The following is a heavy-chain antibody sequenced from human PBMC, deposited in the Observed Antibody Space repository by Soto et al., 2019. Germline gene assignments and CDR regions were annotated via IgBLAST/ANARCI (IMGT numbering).Heavy chain of an antibody. CDR2: ISAYNGNT. V-gene: IGHV1-18*01. D-gene: IGHD3-10*01. Sequence: QVQLVQSGAEVKKPGASVKVSCKASGYTFTSYGISWVRQAPGQGLEWMGWISAYNGNTNYAQKLQGRVTMTTDTSTSTAYMELRSLRSDDTAVYYCARESGLGGGPEALLRWFGELLYYYYGMDVWGQGTTVTVSS. CDR3: ARESGLGGGPEALLRWFGELLYYYYGMDV. J-gene: IGHJ6*02. CDR1: GYTFTSYG.